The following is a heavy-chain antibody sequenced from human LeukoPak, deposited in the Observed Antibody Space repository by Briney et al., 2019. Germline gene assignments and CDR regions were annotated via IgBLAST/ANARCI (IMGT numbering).Heavy chain of an antibody. CDR2: MNPNSGNT. J-gene: IGHJ4*02. CDR1: GYTFTSYG. D-gene: IGHD6-19*01. Sequence: ASVKVSCKASGYTFTSYGISWVRQAPGQGLEWMGWMNPNSGNTGYAQKFQGRVTMTRNTSISTAYMELSSLRSEDTAVYYCARTPGYSSGWYPGYWGQGTLVTVSS. CDR3: ARTPGYSSGWYPGY. V-gene: IGHV1-8*02.